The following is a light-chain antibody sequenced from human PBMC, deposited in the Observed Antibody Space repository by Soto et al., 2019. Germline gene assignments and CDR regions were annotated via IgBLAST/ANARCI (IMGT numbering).Light chain of an antibody. J-gene: IGKJ5*01. CDR1: QSIGTW. Sequence: DIQMTQPPSTLSASVGDRVTITCRASQSIGTWLAWYQHRPGKAPSLLIYDASTLRSGVPSRFSGSGSGTEFTLTISSLQADDFATYYCQQSDTYPLTFGQGTRLEIK. CDR2: DAS. CDR3: QQSDTYPLT. V-gene: IGKV1-5*01.